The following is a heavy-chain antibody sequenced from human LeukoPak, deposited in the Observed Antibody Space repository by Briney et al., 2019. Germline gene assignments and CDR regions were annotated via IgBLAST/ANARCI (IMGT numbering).Heavy chain of an antibody. CDR2: IGSSGSYT. CDR3: TREDYSSGNPTIDT. D-gene: IGHD3-10*01. CDR1: GFTFSRYA. J-gene: IGHJ5*02. V-gene: IGHV3-21*01. Sequence: GGSLRLSCAASGFTFSRYAMKWVRQAPGKGLEWVSCIGSSGSYTYYADSVKGRFTISRDNAKDSLYLQMDSLRAEDGAVYYCTREDYSSGNPTIDTWGQGTLVTVSS.